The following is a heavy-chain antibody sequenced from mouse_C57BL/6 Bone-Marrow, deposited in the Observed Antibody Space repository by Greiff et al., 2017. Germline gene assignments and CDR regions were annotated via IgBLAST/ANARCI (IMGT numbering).Heavy chain of an antibody. CDR2: IDPETGGT. CDR1: GYTFTDYE. Sequence: VKLQESGAELVRPGASVTLSCKASGYTFTDYEMHWVKQTPVHVLEWIGAIDPETGGTAYNQKFKGKAILTADKSSSTAYMELRSLTSEDSAVYYCTRKRTGSYFDYWGQGTTLTVSS. V-gene: IGHV1-15*01. D-gene: IGHD4-1*01. CDR3: TRKRTGSYFDY. J-gene: IGHJ2*01.